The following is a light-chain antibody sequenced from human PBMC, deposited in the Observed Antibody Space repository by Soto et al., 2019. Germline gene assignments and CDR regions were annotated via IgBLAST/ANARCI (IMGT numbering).Light chain of an antibody. J-gene: IGLJ2*01. Sequence: QSVLTQPPSVSAAPGQKVTLSCSGTSNIGNNYISWYQQLPGTPPKLLIYENNKRPSGIPDRFSGSKSGTSATLGITGLQTGDEAVYYCGSWDDSLNVGAFGGGTKLTVL. CDR3: GSWDDSLNVGA. CDR1: SNIGNNY. CDR2: ENN. V-gene: IGLV1-51*01.